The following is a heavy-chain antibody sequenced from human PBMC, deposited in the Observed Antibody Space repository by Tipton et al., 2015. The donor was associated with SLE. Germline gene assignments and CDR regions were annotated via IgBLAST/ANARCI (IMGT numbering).Heavy chain of an antibody. CDR1: GYTFTSYG. CDR3: GRDSGGSCSLGSRVYFDY. J-gene: IGHJ4*02. D-gene: IGHD2-15*01. CDR2: MCPSDGSM. V-gene: IGHV1-18*01. Sequence: QLVQSGAEVKKPGASVKVSCKASGYTFTSYGISWVRQAPGQGLEWMGRMCPSDGSMSYAEKFQGRVTMTRDTSTSTAYMELSSLRSEDTAMYYCGRDSGGSCSLGSRVYFDYWGQGTLVTVSS.